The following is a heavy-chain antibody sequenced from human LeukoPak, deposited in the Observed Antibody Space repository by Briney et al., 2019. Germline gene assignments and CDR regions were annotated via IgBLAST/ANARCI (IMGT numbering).Heavy chain of an antibody. CDR3: ARDRGYSGSSLFDN. Sequence: PGGSLRLSCAGSGVTFSGYAMHWVRQAPGKGLEWMAVISDDGKNKSYGDAVVGRFTISRDNSKNTVFVQMNFLRAEDTAVYYCARDRGYSGSSLFDNWGQGTLVTVSS. CDR1: GVTFSGYA. D-gene: IGHD1-26*01. V-gene: IGHV3-30*03. J-gene: IGHJ4*02. CDR2: ISDDGKNK.